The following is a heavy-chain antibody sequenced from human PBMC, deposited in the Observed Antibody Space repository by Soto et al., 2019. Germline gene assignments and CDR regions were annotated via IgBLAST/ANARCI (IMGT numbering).Heavy chain of an antibody. Sequence: EVQLLESGGGLVQPGGSLRLSCAASGFIFSSYDMTWVRQAPGKALEWVSTITGNGGRIFSADSVKGRFTVSRDNSMNTLYLQMNTLRAEDTAVYYCAKRLSSGSYSDWGQGTLVTVSS. CDR3: AKRLSSGSYSD. CDR1: GFIFSSYD. V-gene: IGHV3-23*01. D-gene: IGHD1-26*01. CDR2: ITGNGGRI. J-gene: IGHJ4*02.